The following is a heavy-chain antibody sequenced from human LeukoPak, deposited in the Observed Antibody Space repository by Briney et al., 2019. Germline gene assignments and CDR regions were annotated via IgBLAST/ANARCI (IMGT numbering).Heavy chain of an antibody. D-gene: IGHD6-19*01. CDR3: ARVLVAGAPSGALN. Sequence: SETLSLTCAVYGGSFSGYYWSWIRQPPGKGLEWIGEINHSGSTNYNPSLKSRVTISVDTSKNQFSLKLSSVTAADTAVYYCARVLVAGAPSGALNWGQGTLVTVSS. CDR1: GGSFSGYY. CDR2: INHSGST. J-gene: IGHJ4*02. V-gene: IGHV4-34*01.